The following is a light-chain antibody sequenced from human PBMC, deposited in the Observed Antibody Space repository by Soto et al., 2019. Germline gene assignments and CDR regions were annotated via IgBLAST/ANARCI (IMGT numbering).Light chain of an antibody. Sequence: QSVLTQPASVSGSPGQSITISCTGTSSDVGGYNYVSWYQHHPGKAPKLMIYDVSNRPSEVSNRFSGSKSGNTASLIISGLQAEDEADYYCSSYTSSSTLSTYVFGTGTKVTVL. CDR3: SSYTSSSTLSTYV. CDR1: SSDVGGYNY. CDR2: DVS. V-gene: IGLV2-14*03. J-gene: IGLJ1*01.